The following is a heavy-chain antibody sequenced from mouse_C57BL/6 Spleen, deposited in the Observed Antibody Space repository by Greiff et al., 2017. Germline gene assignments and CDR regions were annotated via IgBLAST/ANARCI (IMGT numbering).Heavy chain of an antibody. J-gene: IGHJ4*01. Sequence: QVQLRQSDAELVKPGASVKISCKASGYNFTDHTMHWMKQRPEQGLEWIGYIYPRDGSTKYNEKFKGKATLTADKSSSTAYMQLNSLTSEDSAVYFGAREGYSGSNRYYAIDYWGQGTSVTVSS. CDR2: IYPRDGST. CDR3: AREGYSGSNRYYAIDY. CDR1: GYNFTDHT. V-gene: IGHV1-78*01. D-gene: IGHD1-1*01.